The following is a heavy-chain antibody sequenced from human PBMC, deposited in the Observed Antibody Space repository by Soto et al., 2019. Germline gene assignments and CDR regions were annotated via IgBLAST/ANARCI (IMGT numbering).Heavy chain of an antibody. J-gene: IGHJ4*02. Sequence: LRLSFAASGFTFISYAISWVRQAPGKGLEWVSAISGSGGSTYYADSVKGRFTISRDNSKNTLYLQMNSLRAEDTAVYYCAKSRRAVAGDGDYWGQGTLVTVSS. V-gene: IGHV3-23*01. D-gene: IGHD6-19*01. CDR2: ISGSGGST. CDR3: AKSRRAVAGDGDY. CDR1: GFTFISYA.